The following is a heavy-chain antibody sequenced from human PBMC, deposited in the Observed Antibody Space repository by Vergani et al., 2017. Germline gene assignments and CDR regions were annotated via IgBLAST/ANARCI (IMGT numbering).Heavy chain of an antibody. CDR2: IYHSGGA. Sequence: QLHLQESGPGLVKPSETLSLTCTVSGGSITSSSYYWGWIRQPPGKGLEWIGNIYHSGGAYYNPSLKSRVTIAVDTSKNQFSLKLSSVASADTAVYYCAREYCSSTSCPNAFDIWGQGTMVTVSS. J-gene: IGHJ3*02. CDR1: GGSITSSSYY. D-gene: IGHD2-2*01. V-gene: IGHV4-39*07. CDR3: AREYCSSTSCPNAFDI.